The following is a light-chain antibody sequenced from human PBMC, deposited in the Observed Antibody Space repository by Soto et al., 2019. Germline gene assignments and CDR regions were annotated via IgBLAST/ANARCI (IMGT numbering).Light chain of an antibody. CDR1: TSDVGGYNS. CDR3: SSRTSTSTRV. V-gene: IGLV2-14*01. Sequence: QSVLTQRASVSGSPGQSNTISCTGTTSDVGGYNSVSWYQQHPGKAPELMIYDVSNRPSGISYRFSGSKSGNTASLTISGLQAEDEADYYCSSRTSTSTRVFGTGTKVTVL. J-gene: IGLJ1*01. CDR2: DVS.